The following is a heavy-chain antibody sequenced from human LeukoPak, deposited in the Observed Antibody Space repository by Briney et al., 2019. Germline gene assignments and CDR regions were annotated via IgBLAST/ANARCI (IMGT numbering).Heavy chain of an antibody. CDR2: IIPILGIA. V-gene: IGHV1-69*04. CDR3: ARDRGELEPNPEPYFDY. Sequence: SVKVSCKASGGTFSSYAISWVRQAPGQGLEWMGRIIPILGIANYAQKFQGRVTITADKSTSTAYMELSSLRSEDTAVYYCARDRGELEPNPEPYFDYWGQGTLVTVSS. CDR1: GGTFSSYA. D-gene: IGHD1-1*01. J-gene: IGHJ4*02.